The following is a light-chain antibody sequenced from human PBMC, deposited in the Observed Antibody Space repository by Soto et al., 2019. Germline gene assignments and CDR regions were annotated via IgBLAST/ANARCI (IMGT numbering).Light chain of an antibody. V-gene: IGKV1-39*01. Sequence: DIQMTHSPSSVSGSVGDRVTITCRASQSISSYLNWYQQKPGKAPKLLIYAASSLQSGVPSRFSGSGSGTDFTLTISSLQPEDFATYYCQQSYSTPITFGQGTRLEIK. CDR1: QSISSY. J-gene: IGKJ5*01. CDR3: QQSYSTPIT. CDR2: AAS.